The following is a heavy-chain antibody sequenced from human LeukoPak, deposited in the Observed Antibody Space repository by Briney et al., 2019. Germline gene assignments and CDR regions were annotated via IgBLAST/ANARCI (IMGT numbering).Heavy chain of an antibody. J-gene: IGHJ4*02. D-gene: IGHD5-12*01. CDR2: IIPIFGTA. CDR1: GGTFSSYA. V-gene: IGHV1-69*13. CDR3: ARGLVATMWTADY. Sequence: ASVKVSCKASGGTFSSYAISWVRQAPGQGLEWMGGIIPIFGTANYAQKFQGRVTITADESTSTAYMELSSLRSEDTAVYYCARGLVATMWTADYWGQGTLVTASS.